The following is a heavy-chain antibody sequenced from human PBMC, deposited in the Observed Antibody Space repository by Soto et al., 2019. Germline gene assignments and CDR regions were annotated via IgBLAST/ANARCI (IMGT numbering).Heavy chain of an antibody. J-gene: IGHJ4*02. V-gene: IGHV3-23*01. CDR1: GFSFSTYT. CDR3: AKARCTTSNCYVPDY. CDR2: ISGSGGSP. D-gene: IGHD2-8*01. Sequence: GGSLRLSCAASGFSFSTYTMSWVRRAPGKGLEWVSAISGSGGSPSYADSVQGRFTISRDNPKKTLYLQMNSLRTEDTAVYYCAKARCTTSNCYVPDYWGQGTLVTVSS.